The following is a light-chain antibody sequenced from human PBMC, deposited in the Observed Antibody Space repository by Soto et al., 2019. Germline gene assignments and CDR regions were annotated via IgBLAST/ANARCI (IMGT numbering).Light chain of an antibody. CDR2: KTS. Sequence: DIQMTQSPSTLSASVGDRVTITCRASQSIDSWLAWYQQKPGKAPNLLIYKTSNLESGVPSRFSGSGSGTEFSLTISSLQPDDFATYYSQQYESFSLTFGGGTRVEVK. CDR3: QQYESFSLT. CDR1: QSIDSW. V-gene: IGKV1-5*03. J-gene: IGKJ4*01.